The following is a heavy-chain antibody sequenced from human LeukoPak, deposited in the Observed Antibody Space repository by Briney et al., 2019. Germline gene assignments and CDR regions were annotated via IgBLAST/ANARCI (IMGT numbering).Heavy chain of an antibody. V-gene: IGHV3-23*01. CDR2: ISNNGGST. Sequence: GGSLRLSCAASGFTFSSYAMSWVRQAPGKGLEWVSRISNNGGSTYYTDSVKGRFTISRDNSKNTLSLQMNSLRAEDTAVYYCAKIDRRYYGSALKGAFDIWGQGTMVTVSS. J-gene: IGHJ3*02. CDR1: GFTFSSYA. D-gene: IGHD3-10*01. CDR3: AKIDRRYYGSALKGAFDI.